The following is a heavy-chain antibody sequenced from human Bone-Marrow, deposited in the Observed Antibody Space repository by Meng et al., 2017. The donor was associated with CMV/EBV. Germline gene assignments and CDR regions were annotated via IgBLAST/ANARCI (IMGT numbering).Heavy chain of an antibody. V-gene: IGHV3-30-3*01. CDR1: GFTFSSYA. J-gene: IGHJ6*02. CDR2: ISYDGSNK. CDR3: ARDWGDYGTRWGMDV. D-gene: IGHD4-17*01. Sequence: GGSLRLSCAASGFTFSSYAMHWVRQAPGKGLEWVAVISYDGSNKYYADSVKGRFTISRDNSKNTLYLQMNSLRDEDTAVYYCARDWGDYGTRWGMDVWGQGTTVTVSS.